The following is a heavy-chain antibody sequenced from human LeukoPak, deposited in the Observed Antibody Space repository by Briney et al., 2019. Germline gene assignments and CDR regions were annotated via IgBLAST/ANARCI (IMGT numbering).Heavy chain of an antibody. CDR1: GFTFSDYY. V-gene: IGHV3-11*04. D-gene: IGHD3-9*01. CDR3: ARVRYFDWLPFDY. CDR2: ISSSGSTI. J-gene: IGHJ4*02. Sequence: PGGSLRPSCAASGFTFSDYYMSWIRQAPGKGLEWVSYISSSGSTIYYADSVKGRFTISRDNAKNSLYLQMNSLRAEDTAVYYCARVRYFDWLPFDYWGQGTLVTVSS.